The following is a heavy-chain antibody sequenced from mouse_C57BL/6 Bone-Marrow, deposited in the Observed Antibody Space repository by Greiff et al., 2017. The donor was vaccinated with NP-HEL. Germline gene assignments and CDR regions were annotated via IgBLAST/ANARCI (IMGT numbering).Heavy chain of an antibody. CDR1: GFTFSDYG. J-gene: IGHJ1*03. CDR3: ARQPPLYSNYVGWYFDV. Sequence: EVQLVESGGGLVQPGGSLKLSCAASGFTFSDYGMAWVRQAPRKGPEWVAFISNLAYSIYYADTVTGRFTISRENAKNTLYLEMSSLRSEDTAMYYCARQPPLYSNYVGWYFDVWGTGTTVTVSS. D-gene: IGHD2-5*01. V-gene: IGHV5-15*01. CDR2: ISNLAYSI.